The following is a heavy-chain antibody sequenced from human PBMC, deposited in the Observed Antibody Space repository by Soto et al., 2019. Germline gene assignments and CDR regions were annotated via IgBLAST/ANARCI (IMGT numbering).Heavy chain of an antibody. D-gene: IGHD6-19*01. Sequence: QVQLVESGGGVVQPGRSLRLSCAASGFTFSSYGMHWVRQAPGKGLEWVAVIWYDGSNKYYADSVKGRFTISRDNSKNTLYLQMNSLRAEDTAVYYCARDNGYSSGPEDLWGRGTLVTVSS. V-gene: IGHV3-33*01. CDR1: GFTFSSYG. CDR3: ARDNGYSSGPEDL. J-gene: IGHJ2*01. CDR2: IWYDGSNK.